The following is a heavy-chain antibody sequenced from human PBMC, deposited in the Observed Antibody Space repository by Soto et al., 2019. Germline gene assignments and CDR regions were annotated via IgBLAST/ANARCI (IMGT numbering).Heavy chain of an antibody. CDR1: GFTFSNYA. D-gene: IGHD1-26*01. Sequence: EVQLLESGGGLVQPGGSLRLSCAASGFTFSNYAMRWVRQAPGKGLEWVSAISGSGDSTYYADSVKGRFTVSRDTSKNTLYLQMNSLRAKDTAVYYCARRGSGSYYDYWGQGTLVTVSS. CDR2: ISGSGDST. CDR3: ARRGSGSYYDY. J-gene: IGHJ4*02. V-gene: IGHV3-23*01.